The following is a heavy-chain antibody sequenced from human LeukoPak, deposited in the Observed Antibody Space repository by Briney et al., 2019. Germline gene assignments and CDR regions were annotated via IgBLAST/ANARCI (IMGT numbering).Heavy chain of an antibody. CDR1: GGTFSSYA. Sequence: LVKVSCKASGGTFSSYAISWVRQAPGQGLEWMGGIIPIFGTANYAQKLQGRVTITADESTSTAYMELSSLRSEDTAVYYCARGGGTMVRGVIKTTYYYYGMDVWGQGTTVTVSS. CDR2: IIPIFGTA. J-gene: IGHJ6*02. CDR3: ARGGGTMVRGVIKTTYYYYGMDV. D-gene: IGHD3-10*01. V-gene: IGHV1-69*13.